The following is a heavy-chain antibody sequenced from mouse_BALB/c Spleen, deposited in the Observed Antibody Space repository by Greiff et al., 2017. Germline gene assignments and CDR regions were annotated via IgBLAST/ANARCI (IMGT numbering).Heavy chain of an antibody. CDR1: GFTFSSYA. D-gene: IGHD4-1*01. CDR2: ISSGGSYT. Sequence: EVQRVESGGGLVKPGGSLKLSCAASGFTFSSYAMSWVRQSPEKRLEWVAEISSGGSYTYYPDTVTGRFTISRDNAKNTLYLEMSSLRSEDTAMYYCARETLGRLDYWGQGTTLTVSS. CDR3: ARETLGRLDY. J-gene: IGHJ2*01. V-gene: IGHV5-9-4*01.